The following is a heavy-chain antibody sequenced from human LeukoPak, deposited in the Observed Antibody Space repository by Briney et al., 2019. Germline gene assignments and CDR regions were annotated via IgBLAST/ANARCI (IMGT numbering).Heavy chain of an antibody. Sequence: PSETLSLTCSVSVCSISSSSYYWGWIRQPPGKGLEWIGSIYYSGSTYHNPSLKSRVTMSVDTSKNQFSLTLTSVTAADPAIYYYARLDYSSSYYDSWGQGTLVTVSS. CDR3: ARLDYSSSYYDS. CDR2: IYYSGST. D-gene: IGHD6-13*01. V-gene: IGHV4-39*01. J-gene: IGHJ4*02. CDR1: VCSISSSSYY.